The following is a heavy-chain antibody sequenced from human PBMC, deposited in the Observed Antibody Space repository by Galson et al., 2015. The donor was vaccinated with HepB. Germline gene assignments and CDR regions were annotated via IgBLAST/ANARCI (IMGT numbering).Heavy chain of an antibody. J-gene: IGHJ1*01. CDR1: RFIFSSFA. CDR2: TSDSGGST. CDR3: AKAAVASTRAKYFQN. V-gene: IGHV3-23*01. D-gene: IGHD1-26*01. Sequence: SLRLSCAASRFIFSSFAMSWVRQAPGKGLEWVSSTSDSGGSTYYTDSVKGRFTISRDNSKNTLYLQMSSLRAEDTAVYYCAKAAVASTRAKYFQNCVQSTLVTVSS.